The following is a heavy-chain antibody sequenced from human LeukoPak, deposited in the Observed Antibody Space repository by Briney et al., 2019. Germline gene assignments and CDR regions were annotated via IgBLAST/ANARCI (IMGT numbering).Heavy chain of an antibody. CDR2: IKQDGSEK. J-gene: IGHJ1*01. CDR1: GFTVSSNY. CDR3: AGSSGSYYGY. Sequence: GGSLRLSCAASGFTVSSNYMSWVRQAPGKGLEWVANIKQDGSEKYYVDSVKGRFTISRDNAKNSLYLQMNSLRPEDTAVYYCAGSSGSYYGYWGQGTLVTVSS. V-gene: IGHV3-7*01. D-gene: IGHD1-26*01.